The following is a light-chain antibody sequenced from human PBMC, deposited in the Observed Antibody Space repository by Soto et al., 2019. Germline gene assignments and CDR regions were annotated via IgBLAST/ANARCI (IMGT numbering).Light chain of an antibody. CDR3: QQYTGPPTT. V-gene: IGKV3-20*01. J-gene: IGKJ5*01. CDR1: QTVSSNY. Sequence: EIILTQSPDTLSLSPGERATLSCRASQTVSSNYLAWCQQRPGQAPRLLIYGASTRAAGIPDRFSGRGSGTDFTLTITRLEPEDSAVYFCQQYTGPPTTFGHGTRLEIK. CDR2: GAS.